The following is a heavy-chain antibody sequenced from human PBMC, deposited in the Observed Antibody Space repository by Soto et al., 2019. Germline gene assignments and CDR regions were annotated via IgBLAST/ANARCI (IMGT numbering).Heavy chain of an antibody. CDR1: GFTFDDYA. V-gene: IGHV3-43D*04. Sequence: HPGGSLRLSCAASGFTFDDYAMHWVRQAPGKGLEWVSLISWDGGSTYYADSVKGRFTISRDNSKNSLYLQMNSLRAEDTALYYCAKDTTPFFDSNSQGYYYYGMDVWGQGTTVTVSS. D-gene: IGHD4-4*01. CDR3: AKDTTPFFDSNSQGYYYYGMDV. J-gene: IGHJ6*02. CDR2: ISWDGGST.